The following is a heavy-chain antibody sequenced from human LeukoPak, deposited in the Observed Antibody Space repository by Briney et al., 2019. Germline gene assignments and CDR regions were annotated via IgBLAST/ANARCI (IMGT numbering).Heavy chain of an antibody. D-gene: IGHD4-17*01. V-gene: IGHV3-21*04. Sequence: TGGSLRLSCAASGFTFSSYSMNWVRQAPGKGLEWVSSISSSSSYIYYADSVKGRFTISRDNAKNTLYLQMNSLRAEDTAVYYCARGAGSGDYDYWGQGTLVTVSS. J-gene: IGHJ4*02. CDR2: ISSSSSYI. CDR1: GFTFSSYS. CDR3: ARGAGSGDYDY.